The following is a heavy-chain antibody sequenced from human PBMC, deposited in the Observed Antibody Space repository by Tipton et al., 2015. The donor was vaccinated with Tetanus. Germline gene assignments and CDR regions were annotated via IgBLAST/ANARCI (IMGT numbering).Heavy chain of an antibody. Sequence: RSLRLSCVASGFDVSRHYMIWVRQAPGKGLEWVAVITFDGNTKYYADSVKGRFTLSRDNSQSTLYLQMNSLKVEDTAVYYCAREDGGPTLDYFDSWGQGALVIVSS. V-gene: IGHV3-30-3*01. CDR1: GFDVSRHY. CDR2: ITFDGNTK. J-gene: IGHJ4*02. CDR3: AREDGGPTLDYFDS. D-gene: IGHD3-16*01.